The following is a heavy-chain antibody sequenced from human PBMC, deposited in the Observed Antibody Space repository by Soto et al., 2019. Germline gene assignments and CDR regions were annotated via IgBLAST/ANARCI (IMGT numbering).Heavy chain of an antibody. J-gene: IGHJ6*02. V-gene: IGHV1-18*01. CDR3: AREWEMPYYDYGLDV. Sequence: QVQLVQSGAEVRKPGASVKVSCKASGYTFTTYGISWVRQAPGQGLEWMGWISGYNGHTKYAQKFQGRVTMTTDTSTSTVYMDLRSLRSDDTAVYYCAREWEMPYYDYGLDVWGQGTTGTVSS. CDR1: GYTFTTYG. D-gene: IGHD1-26*01. CDR2: ISGYNGHT.